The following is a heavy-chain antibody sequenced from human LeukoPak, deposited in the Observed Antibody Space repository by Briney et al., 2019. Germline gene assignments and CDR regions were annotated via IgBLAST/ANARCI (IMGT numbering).Heavy chain of an antibody. D-gene: IGHD6-6*01. CDR3: ARGVYSALFDP. CDR2: IYYSGST. V-gene: IGHV4-59*01. J-gene: IGHJ5*02. Sequence: SETLSLTCAVYGGSFSGYYWSWIRQPPGKGLEWIGYIYYSGSTNYNPSLKSRVTISVDTSKNQFSLKLSSVTAADTAVYHCARGVYSALFDPWGQGTLVTVSS. CDR1: GGSFSGYY.